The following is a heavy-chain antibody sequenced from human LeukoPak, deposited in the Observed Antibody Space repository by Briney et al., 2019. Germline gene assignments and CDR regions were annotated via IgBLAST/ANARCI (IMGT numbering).Heavy chain of an antibody. CDR1: GGSFSGYY. CDR3: AKLTGILLGGYNWFDP. Sequence: SETLSLTCTVYGGSFSGYYWSWIRQPPGKGLEWIGEINHSGSTNYNPSLKSRVTISVDTSKNQFSLKLSSVTAADTAVYYCAKLTGILLGGYNWFDPWGQGTLVIVSS. J-gene: IGHJ5*02. V-gene: IGHV4-34*01. CDR2: INHSGST. D-gene: IGHD1-20*01.